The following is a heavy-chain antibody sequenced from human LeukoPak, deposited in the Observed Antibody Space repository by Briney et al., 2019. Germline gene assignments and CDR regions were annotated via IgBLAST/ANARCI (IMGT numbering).Heavy chain of an antibody. CDR2: IYYSGST. D-gene: IGHD1-26*01. Sequence: SETLSLTCTVSGGSISSYYWSWIRQPPGKGLEWVGYIYYSGSTNYNPSLKSRVTISVDTSKNQFSLKLSSVTAADTAVYYCARAGDSGDYFDYWGQGTLVTVSS. V-gene: IGHV4-59*01. CDR3: ARAGDSGDYFDY. CDR1: GGSISSYY. J-gene: IGHJ4*02.